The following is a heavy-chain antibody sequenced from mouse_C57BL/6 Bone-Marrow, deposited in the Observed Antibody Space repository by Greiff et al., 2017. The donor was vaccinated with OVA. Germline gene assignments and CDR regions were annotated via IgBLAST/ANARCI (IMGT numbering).Heavy chain of an antibody. J-gene: IGHJ2*01. Sequence: EVKVVESGGGLVQPGGSLSLSCAASGFTFTDYYMSWVRQPPGKALEWLGFIRNKANGYTTEYSASVKGRFTISRDNSQSILYLQMNALRAEDSATYYCARYIPRYFDYWGQGTTLTVSS. CDR2: IRNKANGYTT. CDR1: GFTFTDYY. CDR3: ARYIPRYFDY. V-gene: IGHV7-3*01. D-gene: IGHD3-1*01.